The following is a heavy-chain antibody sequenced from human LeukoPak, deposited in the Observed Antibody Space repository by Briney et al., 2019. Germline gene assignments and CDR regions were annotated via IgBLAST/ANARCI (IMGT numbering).Heavy chain of an antibody. V-gene: IGHV3-30*01. Sequence: GGSLRLSCAASGFAFSSYAMHWVRQAPGKGLEWVAVISYDGSNKYYADSVKGRFTISRDNSKNTLYLQMNSLRAEDTAVYYCARDLSSSIAALGYWGQGTLVTVSS. CDR2: ISYDGSNK. J-gene: IGHJ4*02. CDR3: ARDLSSSIAALGY. D-gene: IGHD6-6*01. CDR1: GFAFSSYA.